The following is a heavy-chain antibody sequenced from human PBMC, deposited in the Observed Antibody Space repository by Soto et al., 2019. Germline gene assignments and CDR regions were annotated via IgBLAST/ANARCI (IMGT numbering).Heavy chain of an antibody. CDR1: GFTFSSYA. J-gene: IGHJ4*02. CDR3: ARGSGGWYERFDY. CDR2: ISGSGGST. V-gene: IGHV3-23*01. D-gene: IGHD6-19*01. Sequence: EVPLLESGGGLVQPGGSLRLSCAASGFTFSSYAMSWVRQAPGKGLEWVSAISGSGGSTYYADSVKGRFTISRDNSKNTLYLQMNSLRAEDTAVYYCARGSGGWYERFDYWGQGTLVTVSS.